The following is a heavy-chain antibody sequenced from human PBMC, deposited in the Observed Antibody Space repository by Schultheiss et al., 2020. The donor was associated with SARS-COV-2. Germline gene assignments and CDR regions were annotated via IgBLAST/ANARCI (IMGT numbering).Heavy chain of an antibody. Sequence: SETLSLTCTVSGGSISSYYWSWIRQPAGKGLEWIGRIYTSGSTNYNPSLKSRVTISVDTSKNQFSLKLSSVTAADTAVYYCARQDIVVVVADYWGQGTLVTVSS. V-gene: IGHV4-4*07. CDR2: IYTSGST. CDR1: GGSISSYY. J-gene: IGHJ4*02. CDR3: ARQDIVVVVADY. D-gene: IGHD2-15*01.